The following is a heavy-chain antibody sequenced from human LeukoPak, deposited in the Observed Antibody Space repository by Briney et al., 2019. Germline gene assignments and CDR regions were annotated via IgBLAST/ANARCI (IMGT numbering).Heavy chain of an antibody. CDR3: AKVWAHDGSGNPYWHFDL. CDR2: IRYDGNNK. V-gene: IGHV3-30*02. Sequence: GGSLRLSCAASGFTFSNYGMHWVRQAPGKGLEWVAFIRYDGNNKYYADSVKGRFTISRDNSKNTLYLQMNSLRDEDTAVYYCAKVWAHDGSGNPYWHFDLWGRGTLVTVSS. CDR1: GFTFSNYG. J-gene: IGHJ2*01. D-gene: IGHD3-10*01.